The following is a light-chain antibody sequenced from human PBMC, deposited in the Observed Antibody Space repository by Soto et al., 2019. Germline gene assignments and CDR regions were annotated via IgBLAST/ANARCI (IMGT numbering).Light chain of an antibody. CDR3: QQYAGSPRT. Sequence: EIVLTQSPGTLSLSPGERGTLSCRASQNLGTLYLAWFQQKSGQAPRLLIYSASRRATGIPDRFTGSGSGTEFTLTINRVEPEDFAAYFCQQYAGSPRTFGQGTKVDIK. CDR2: SAS. J-gene: IGKJ1*01. V-gene: IGKV3-20*01. CDR1: QNLGTLY.